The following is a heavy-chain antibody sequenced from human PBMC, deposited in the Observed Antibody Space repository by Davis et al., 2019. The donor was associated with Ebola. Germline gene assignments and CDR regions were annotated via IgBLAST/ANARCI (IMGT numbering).Heavy chain of an antibody. CDR3: ARDRGPPTFSGWSVRRYYGMDV. CDR1: GGSISSYY. CDR2: IYYSGST. D-gene: IGHD6-19*01. J-gene: IGHJ6*02. Sequence: SETLSLTCAVSGGSISSYYWSWIRQPPGKGLEWIGYIYYSGSTNYNPSLKSRVTISVDTSKNQFSLKLSSVTAADTAVYYCARDRGPPTFSGWSVRRYYGMDVWGQGTTVTVSS. V-gene: IGHV4-59*12.